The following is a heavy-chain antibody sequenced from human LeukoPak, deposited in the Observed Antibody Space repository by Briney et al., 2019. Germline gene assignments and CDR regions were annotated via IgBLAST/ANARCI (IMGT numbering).Heavy chain of an antibody. Sequence: GGSLRLSCAASGFTFSSYSMNWVRQAPGKGLEWVSSISSSSYIYYADSVKGRFTISRDNAKNSLYLQMNSLRAEDTAVYYCARGGMLTTVTGFDYWGQGTLVTVSS. J-gene: IGHJ4*02. CDR2: ISSSSYI. CDR1: GFTFSSYS. CDR3: ARGGMLTTVTGFDY. D-gene: IGHD4-17*01. V-gene: IGHV3-21*01.